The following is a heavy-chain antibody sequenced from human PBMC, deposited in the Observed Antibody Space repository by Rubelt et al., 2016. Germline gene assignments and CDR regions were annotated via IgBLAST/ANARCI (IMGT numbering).Heavy chain of an antibody. CDR1: GFTFSLYW. Sequence: EVQLVESGGGLVQPGGSLRLSCEASGFTFSLYWMHWVRQAPGKGLEWISYISGSTGTIYYADSVKGRFTISKDNAKNSLYLQMNSLRAEDTAVYYCTIVARDYWGQGTLVTVSS. J-gene: IGHJ4*02. CDR2: ISGSTGTI. V-gene: IGHV3-48*04. D-gene: IGHD5-12*01. CDR3: TIVARDY.